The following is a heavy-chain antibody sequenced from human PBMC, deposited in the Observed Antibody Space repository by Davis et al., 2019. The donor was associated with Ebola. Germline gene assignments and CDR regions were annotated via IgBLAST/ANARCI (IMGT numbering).Heavy chain of an antibody. CDR1: GFTFSNYA. CDR3: ATDGQIRVGGFSLYTPYK. V-gene: IGHV3-23*01. CDR2: TSEGGRST. J-gene: IGHJ4*02. Sequence: PGGSLRLSCVASGFTFSNYAASWVRLPPGKGLEWVSVTSEGGRSTYYGDSVKGRFTISRDNSKNTLYLQMSNLRVDDTAMYYCATDGQIRVGGFSLYTPYKWGQGTLVTVAS. D-gene: IGHD3-16*02.